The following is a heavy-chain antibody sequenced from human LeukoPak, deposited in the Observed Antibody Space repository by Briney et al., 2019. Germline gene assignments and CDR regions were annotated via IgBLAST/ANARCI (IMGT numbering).Heavy chain of an antibody. V-gene: IGHV4-59*01. CDR3: ARGVSHYYGSGSAYSWFDP. D-gene: IGHD3-10*01. CDR2: IYYSGST. J-gene: IGHJ5*02. CDR1: GGSISSYY. Sequence: SETLSLTCTVSGGSISSYYWSWIRQLPGKGLEWIGYIYYSGSTNYNPSLKSRVTISVDTSKNQFSLKLSSVAAADTAVYYCARGVSHYYGSGSAYSWFDPWGQGTLVTVSS.